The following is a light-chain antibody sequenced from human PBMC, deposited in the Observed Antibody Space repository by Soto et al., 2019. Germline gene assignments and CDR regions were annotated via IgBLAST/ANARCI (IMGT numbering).Light chain of an antibody. J-gene: IGLJ1*01. CDR2: DVS. V-gene: IGLV2-8*01. CDR3: SSYAGSNNLV. CDR1: SSDVGGYNY. Sequence: LTQPPSASGSPGQSVTISCTGTSSDVGGYNYVSWYQQHPGKAPKLMIYDVSKRPSGVPDRFSGSKSGNTASLTVSGLQAEDEADYYCSSYAGSNNLVFGTGTKVTVL.